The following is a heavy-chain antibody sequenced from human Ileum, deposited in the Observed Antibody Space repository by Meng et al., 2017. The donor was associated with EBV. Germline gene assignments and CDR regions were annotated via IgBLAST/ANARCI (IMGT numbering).Heavy chain of an antibody. D-gene: IGHD7-27*01. CDR1: CFTFSDSY. CDR3: ARGTPRAELGTDY. Sequence: QVQLVESGGGLVKAGGSLRLSCAVSCFTFSDSYMNWIRQAPGKGLEWISYISTDGGTIHYRDSVKGRFTISRDNTKNSLYLQMNSLRADDTAVYYCARGTPRAELGTDYWGQGTLVTVSS. V-gene: IGHV3-11*01. CDR2: ISTDGGTI. J-gene: IGHJ4*02.